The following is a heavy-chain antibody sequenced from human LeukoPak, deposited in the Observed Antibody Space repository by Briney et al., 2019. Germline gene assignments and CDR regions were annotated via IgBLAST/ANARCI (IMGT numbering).Heavy chain of an antibody. J-gene: IGHJ4*02. V-gene: IGHV4-34*01. CDR2: INHSGSA. D-gene: IGHD2-2*01. CDR1: GGSFSGYY. Sequence: SETLSLTCAVYGGSFSGYYWSWIRQPPGKGLEWIGEINHSGSANYNPSLKSRVTISVDTSKNQFSLKLSSVTAADTAVYYCASNIVVVPAAINFDYWGQGTLVTVSS. CDR3: ASNIVVVPAAINFDY.